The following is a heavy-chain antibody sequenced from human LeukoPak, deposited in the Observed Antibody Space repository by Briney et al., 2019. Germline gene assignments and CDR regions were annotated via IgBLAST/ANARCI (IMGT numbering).Heavy chain of an antibody. CDR1: GFTFKDFY. D-gene: IGHD1-14*01. J-gene: IGHJ4*02. Sequence: GGSLRLSCAASGFTFKDFYMSWVRQAPGKGLEWVSYINHLGSQTDYADSVKGRFTISRDNAKNSLSLQMNNLSVDDTAVYYCVRARFTTFVYYWGRGTLVPVPP. CDR2: INHLGSQT. CDR3: VRARFTTFVYY. V-gene: IGHV3-11*05.